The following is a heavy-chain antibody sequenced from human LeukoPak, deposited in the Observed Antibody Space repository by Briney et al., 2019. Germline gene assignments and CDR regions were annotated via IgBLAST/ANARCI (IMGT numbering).Heavy chain of an antibody. V-gene: IGHV3-15*01. Sequence: GGSLRLSCAASGFTFSNAWMSGVRQAPGRGPEWVGRNKSKTDGGTTDYAAPVKGRFTISRDDSKNTLYLQMNSLKTEDTAVYYCTSDYGDYLRWFDYWGQGTLVTVSS. J-gene: IGHJ4*02. D-gene: IGHD4-17*01. CDR1: GFTFSNAW. CDR2: NKSKTDGGTT. CDR3: TSDYGDYLRWFDY.